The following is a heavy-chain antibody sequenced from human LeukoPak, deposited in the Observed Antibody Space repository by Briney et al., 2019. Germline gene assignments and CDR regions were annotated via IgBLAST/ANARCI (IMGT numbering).Heavy chain of an antibody. Sequence: PGGSLRLSCAASGFSFSRYWMHWVRQAPGKGLLWVSRINSDGTSTTYADSVKGRFTISRDNAKNTLYLQMNSLRAEDTAVYYCTRDLSYVFDYWGQGTLVTVSS. D-gene: IGHD3-16*01. V-gene: IGHV3-74*01. J-gene: IGHJ4*02. CDR2: INSDGTST. CDR3: TRDLSYVFDY. CDR1: GFSFSRYW.